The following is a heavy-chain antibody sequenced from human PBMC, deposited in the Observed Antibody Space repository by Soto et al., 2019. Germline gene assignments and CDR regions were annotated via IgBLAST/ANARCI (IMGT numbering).Heavy chain of an antibody. J-gene: IGHJ4*01. D-gene: IGHD3-22*01. CDR2: IYYSGST. CDR3: TIDSYSTMIVVRFDY. V-gene: IGHV4-31*03. CDR1: GGSISSGGYY. Sequence: SETLSLTCTVSGGSISSGGYYWSWIRQHTGKGLERIGYIYYSGSTYYNTSLKSRVTISVDTSKNQFSLKLSSVTAADTGIYYCTIDSYSTMIVVRFDYWGHGTLVTVSS.